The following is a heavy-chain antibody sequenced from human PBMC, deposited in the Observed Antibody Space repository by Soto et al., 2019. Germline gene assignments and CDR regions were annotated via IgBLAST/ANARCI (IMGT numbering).Heavy chain of an antibody. CDR2: IWYDGSNK. J-gene: IGHJ4*02. V-gene: IGHV3-33*01. CDR3: ARSLGPLEMATPFDY. CDR1: GFTFSSYG. Sequence: LRLSCAASGFTFSSYGMHWVRQAPGKGLEWVAVIWYDGSNKYYADSVKGRFTISRDNSKNTLYLQMNSLRAEDTAVYYCARSLGPLEMATPFDYWGQGTLVTVSS. D-gene: IGHD5-12*01.